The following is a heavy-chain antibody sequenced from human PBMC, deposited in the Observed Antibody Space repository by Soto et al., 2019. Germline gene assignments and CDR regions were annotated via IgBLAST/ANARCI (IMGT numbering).Heavy chain of an antibody. CDR3: ARRVHVAAAGVGYLDS. J-gene: IGHJ4*02. CDR1: GFSFGSYA. Sequence: PGGSLRLSCAASGFSFGSYALSWVRQAPGKGLEWVSTISGSDGKTFYADSVKGRFSISRDTSQNTLYLQINSLKASDTAMYYCARRVHVAAAGVGYLDSWGQGTLVTVSS. CDR2: ISGSDGKT. V-gene: IGHV3-23*01. D-gene: IGHD6-13*01.